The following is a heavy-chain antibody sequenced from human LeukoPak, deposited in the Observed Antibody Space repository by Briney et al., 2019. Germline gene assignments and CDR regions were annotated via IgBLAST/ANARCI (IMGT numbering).Heavy chain of an antibody. CDR2: IKQDGSEK. CDR3: ARGYCRGGSCYSGDAFDI. J-gene: IGHJ3*02. V-gene: IGHV3-7*02. D-gene: IGHD2-15*01. Sequence: GGSLRLSCAASGFTFRSYWMSWVRQAPGKGLEWVANIKQDGSEKYYVDSVKGRFTISRDNAKNTLYLQMNSLRAEDTAVYYCARGYCRGGSCYSGDAFDIWGQGTMVTVSS. CDR1: GFTFRSYW.